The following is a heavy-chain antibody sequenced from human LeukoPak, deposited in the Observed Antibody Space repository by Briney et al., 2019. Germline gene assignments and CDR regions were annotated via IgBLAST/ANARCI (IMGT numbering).Heavy chain of an antibody. Sequence: SETLSLTCTVSGGSISSYYWSWSRQAPGKGLEWIAYISYSGSTNYNPSLKSRVTLSVDTSKNQFSLKLSSVTAADTAVYYCARDGPSLRYFDWLPLDYWGQGTLVTVSS. D-gene: IGHD3-9*01. CDR1: GGSISSYY. CDR3: ARDGPSLRYFDWLPLDY. J-gene: IGHJ4*02. CDR2: ISYSGST. V-gene: IGHV4-59*12.